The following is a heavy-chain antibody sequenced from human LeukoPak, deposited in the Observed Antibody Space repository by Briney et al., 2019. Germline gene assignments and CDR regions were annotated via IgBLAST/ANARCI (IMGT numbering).Heavy chain of an antibody. V-gene: IGHV1-8*01. D-gene: IGHD3-3*01. Sequence: ASVKVSCKASGYTFTSYDINWVRQATGQGLEWMGWMNPNSGNTGYAQKFQGRVTMTRDMSTSTVYMELSSLRSEDTAVYYCARVTTRHYDFWSGYYTGKYAWFDPWGQGTLVTVSS. CDR2: MNPNSGNT. CDR1: GYTFTSYD. CDR3: ARVTTRHYDFWSGYYTGKYAWFDP. J-gene: IGHJ5*02.